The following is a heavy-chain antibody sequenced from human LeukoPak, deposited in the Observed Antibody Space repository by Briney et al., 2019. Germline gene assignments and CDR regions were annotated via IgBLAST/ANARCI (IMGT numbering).Heavy chain of an antibody. CDR1: GFTFSSYG. CDR3: AKEGRIAAAGLFDY. Sequence: GGSLRLSCAASGFTFSSYGMHWDRQAPGKGLEWVAVIWYDGSNKYYADSVKGRFTISRDNSKNTLYLQMNSLRAEDTAVYYCAKEGRIAAAGLFDYWGQGTLVTVSS. CDR2: IWYDGSNK. D-gene: IGHD6-13*01. J-gene: IGHJ4*02. V-gene: IGHV3-33*06.